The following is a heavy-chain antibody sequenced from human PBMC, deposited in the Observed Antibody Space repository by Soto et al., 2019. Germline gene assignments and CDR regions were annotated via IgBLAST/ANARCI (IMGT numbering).Heavy chain of an antibody. V-gene: IGHV4-59*08. CDR3: ARRMVGANDWYFDP. Sequence: QVQLQESGPGLVKPSETLSLTCTVSGGSISPYYWSWIRQPPGKGLEWVGYIYYSGSTNYNPSLKCRVTXXLXTXXNQFSLRLSSVTAADTAVYYCARRMVGANDWYFDPWGRGTLVTVSS. CDR2: IYYSGST. D-gene: IGHD1-26*01. CDR1: GGSISPYY. J-gene: IGHJ2*01.